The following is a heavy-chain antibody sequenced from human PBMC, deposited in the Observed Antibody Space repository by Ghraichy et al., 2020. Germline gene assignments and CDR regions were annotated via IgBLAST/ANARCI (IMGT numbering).Heavy chain of an antibody. CDR2: IWSDGINK. V-gene: IGHV3-30*02. CDR1: GLSFSTYG. Sequence: GGSLRLSCAASGLSFSTYGMHWVRQAPGKGLEWVAFIWSDGINKYYGDSVKGRFTISRDNSKNTLYLQMNSLGAKDTAVYYCATDLKEWELRTTPTYYFDSWGQGTLVTVSS. J-gene: IGHJ4*02. CDR3: ATDLKEWELRTTPTYYFDS. D-gene: IGHD4-23*01.